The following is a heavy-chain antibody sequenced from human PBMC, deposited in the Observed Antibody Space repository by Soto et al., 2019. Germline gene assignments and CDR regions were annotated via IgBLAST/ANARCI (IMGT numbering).Heavy chain of an antibody. J-gene: IGHJ3*02. CDR2: IKQDGNEK. Sequence: EVQLVESGGALVQPGGSLRLSCAASGFTFGSYWMSWVRQAPGKGLEWVANIKQDGNEKNYVDSVKGRFTISRVNSKNSLYLQMNSLRAEDTAVYYCARNLLIIAARPGAFDMWGQGTMVIVSS. D-gene: IGHD6-6*01. V-gene: IGHV3-7*01. CDR1: GFTFGSYW. CDR3: ARNLLIIAARPGAFDM.